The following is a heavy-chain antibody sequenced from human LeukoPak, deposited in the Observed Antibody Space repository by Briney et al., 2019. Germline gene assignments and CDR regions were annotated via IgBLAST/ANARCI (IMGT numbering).Heavy chain of an antibody. CDR1: GYTFTGYY. D-gene: IGHD3-10*01. J-gene: IGHJ6*02. CDR3: AREGSGGSYGMDV. V-gene: IGHV1-2*02. CDR2: INPNSGGT. Sequence: ASVKVSCKASGYTFTGYYMHWVRQAPGQGLEWMGGINPNSGGTNYAQKFQGRVTMTRDTSISTAYMELSRLRSDDTAVYYCAREGSGGSYGMDVWGQGTTVTVSS.